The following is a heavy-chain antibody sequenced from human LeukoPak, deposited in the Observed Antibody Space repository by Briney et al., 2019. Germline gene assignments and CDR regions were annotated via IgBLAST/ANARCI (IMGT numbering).Heavy chain of an antibody. Sequence: PGGSLRLSCAASGFTFSSYGMHWVRQAPGKGLEWVAVISYDGSNKYYADSVKGRFTISRDNSKNTLYLQMNSLRAEDTAVYYCAKTGRYFDWFRDAFDIWGQGTMVTVSS. V-gene: IGHV3-30*18. J-gene: IGHJ3*02. CDR3: AKTGRYFDWFRDAFDI. CDR2: ISYDGSNK. CDR1: GFTFSSYG. D-gene: IGHD3-9*01.